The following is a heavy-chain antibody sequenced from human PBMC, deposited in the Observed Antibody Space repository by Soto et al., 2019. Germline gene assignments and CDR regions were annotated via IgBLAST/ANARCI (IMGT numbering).Heavy chain of an antibody. CDR1: GYTFTNYY. CDR2: INPNTGGT. D-gene: IGHD2-21*02. CDR3: ARQLAYCGGDCYTEPIDY. J-gene: IGHJ4*02. V-gene: IGHV1-2*06. Sequence: VSCKASGYTFTNYYVLWVRQSPGQGLEWVGRINPNTGGTNYAQKFQDSVTMTRDTSITTAYMELSRLRSDDTAVYYCARQLAYCGGDCYTEPIDYWGQGTQVTVSS.